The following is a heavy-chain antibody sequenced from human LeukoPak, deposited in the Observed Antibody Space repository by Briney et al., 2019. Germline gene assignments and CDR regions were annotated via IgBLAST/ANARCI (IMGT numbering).Heavy chain of an antibody. V-gene: IGHV3-74*01. CDR3: ARDTIPYCSGGSCSRWHY. J-gene: IGHJ4*02. D-gene: IGHD2-15*01. CDR2: IHSDGSST. Sequence: GGSLRLSCAGSGFTLSSYWMHWVRQAPGKGLVWVSRIHSDGSSTSYADSVKGRFTISRDNAKNTLYLQMNSLRVEDTAVYYCARDTIPYCSGGSCSRWHYWGQGTLVTVSS. CDR1: GFTLSSYW.